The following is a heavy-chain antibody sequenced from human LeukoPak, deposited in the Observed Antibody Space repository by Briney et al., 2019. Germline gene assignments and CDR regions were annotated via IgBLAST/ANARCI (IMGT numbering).Heavy chain of an antibody. CDR2: ISSTSSHI. V-gene: IGHV3-21*06. D-gene: IGHD3-9*01. J-gene: IGHJ4*02. Sequence: PGGSLRLSCAASGFSLISYNMNWVRQAPGKGLEWVSSISSTSSHIHYADSVKGRFTISRDNAKNSLYLQMNSLRAEDTAMYYCATAPYDILTGYSPYYFESWGQGTLVTVSS. CDR3: ATAPYDILTGYSPYYFES. CDR1: GFSLISYN.